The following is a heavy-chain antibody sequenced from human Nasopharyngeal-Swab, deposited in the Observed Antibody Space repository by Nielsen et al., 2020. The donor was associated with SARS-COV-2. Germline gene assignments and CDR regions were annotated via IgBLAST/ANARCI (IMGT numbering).Heavy chain of an antibody. V-gene: IGHV3-23*01. Sequence: WIRQPPGKGLEWVSAISGGGGGIYYADSVKGRFTISRDNSKDTLNLQMHSLRAEDTATYYCAKDAYDSSGYYYNQIEYWGQGSLVTVSS. D-gene: IGHD3-22*01. CDR3: AKDAYDSSGYYYNQIEY. J-gene: IGHJ4*02. CDR2: ISGGGGGI.